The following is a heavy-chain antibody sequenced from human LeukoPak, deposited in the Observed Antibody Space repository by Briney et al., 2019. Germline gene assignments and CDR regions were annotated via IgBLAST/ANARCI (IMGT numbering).Heavy chain of an antibody. J-gene: IGHJ6*02. CDR1: GFTFSSYA. V-gene: IGHV3-30-3*01. D-gene: IGHD3-9*01. Sequence: PGGSLRLSCAASGFTFSSYAMHWVRQAPGKGLEWVAVISYDGSNKYYADSVKGRFTISRDNSKNTLYLQMNSLRAEDTAVYYCARGGRSLTGYGYYYYGMDVWGQGTTVTVSS. CDR2: ISYDGSNK. CDR3: ARGGRSLTGYGYYYYGMDV.